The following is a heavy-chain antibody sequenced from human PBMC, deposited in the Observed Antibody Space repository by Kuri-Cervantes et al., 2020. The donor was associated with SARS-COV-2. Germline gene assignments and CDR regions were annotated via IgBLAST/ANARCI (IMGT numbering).Heavy chain of an antibody. CDR1: GFTFSSYA. CDR3: VTDRLGVHDS. D-gene: IGHD2-8*01. J-gene: IGHJ4*02. CDR2: ISYDGSNK. Sequence: GGSLRLSCAASGFTFSSYAMHWVRQAPGKGLEWVAVISYDGSNKYYADSVKGRFTISGDNSQNTLYLQMNSLRSEDTAVYYCVTDRLGVHDSWGQGTLVTVSS. V-gene: IGHV3-30-3*01.